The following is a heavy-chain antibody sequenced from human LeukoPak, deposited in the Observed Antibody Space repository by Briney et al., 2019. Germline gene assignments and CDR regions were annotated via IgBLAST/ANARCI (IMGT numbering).Heavy chain of an antibody. D-gene: IGHD1-26*01. V-gene: IGHV4-4*07. CDR2: VYTTRTT. Sequence: PSETLSLTCTVSGDFISGSYWTWVRQPAGKGLEWTGRVYTTRTTNFNPSLKSRLSMSVDASKKQLYMTLNYVTAADTAVYFCATASGAGGFLHRWGQGILVTVSS. CDR1: GDFISGSY. CDR3: ATASGAGGFLHR. J-gene: IGHJ4*02.